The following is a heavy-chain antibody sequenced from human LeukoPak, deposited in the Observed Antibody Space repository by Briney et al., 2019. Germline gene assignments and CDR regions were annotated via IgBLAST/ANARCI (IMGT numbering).Heavy chain of an antibody. CDR3: ADDLSLGYMSNRYGSDP. CDR2: ISGSGAST. J-gene: IGHJ5*02. Sequence: GGSLRLSCAASGLTFSNYVMNWVRQGPGKGLEWVSGISGSGASTYYADSVKGRFIISRDNSKNTLYLQMNSLRAEDTAVYYCADDLSLGYMSNRYGSDPWGQGTLVTVSS. D-gene: IGHD2-2*02. V-gene: IGHV3-23*01. CDR1: GLTFSNYV.